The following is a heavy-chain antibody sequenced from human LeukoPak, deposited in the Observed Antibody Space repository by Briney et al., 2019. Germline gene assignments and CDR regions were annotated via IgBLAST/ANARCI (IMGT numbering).Heavy chain of an antibody. CDR3: VSRSRSWYGAFDI. CDR1: GFTFSSYS. CDR2: ISSSGSTI. Sequence: GGSLRLSCAASGFTFSSYSMSWIRQAPGKGLEWVSYISSSGSTIYYADSVKGRFTISRDNAKNSLYLQMNSLRAEDTAVYYCVSRSRSWYGAFDIWGQGTMDTVSS. V-gene: IGHV3-48*04. D-gene: IGHD6-13*01. J-gene: IGHJ3*02.